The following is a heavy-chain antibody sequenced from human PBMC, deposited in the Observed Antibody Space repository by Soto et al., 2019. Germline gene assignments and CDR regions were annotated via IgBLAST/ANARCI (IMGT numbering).Heavy chain of an antibody. V-gene: IGHV3-23*01. Sequence: GGSLSLSCAASGFSFGSYALSWVRQAPGKGLEWVSTISGSDGKTFYADSEKGRFSISRDTSQGTLYLQMNSLRADDTAMYYCARWSYLDYWGQGTRVTVSS. CDR1: GFSFGSYA. D-gene: IGHD3-3*01. CDR2: ISGSDGKT. J-gene: IGHJ4*02. CDR3: ARWSYLDY.